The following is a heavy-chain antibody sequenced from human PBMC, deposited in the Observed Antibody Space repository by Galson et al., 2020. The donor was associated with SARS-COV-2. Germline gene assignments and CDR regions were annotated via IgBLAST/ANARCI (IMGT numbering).Heavy chain of an antibody. V-gene: IGHV1-18*01. J-gene: IGHJ4*02. D-gene: IGHD3-22*01. CDR2: ISGDSRYS. CDR3: ARDEAKYYFDSSDFFDY. Sequence: ASVKVSCKASGYIFTSYGISWVRQAPGQGLEWMGWISGDSRYSSYAQKFQDRVTMTTDTSTSTAYMELRSLRSEDTAMYYCARDEAKYYFDSSDFFDYWGQGALVTVSS. CDR1: GYIFTSYG.